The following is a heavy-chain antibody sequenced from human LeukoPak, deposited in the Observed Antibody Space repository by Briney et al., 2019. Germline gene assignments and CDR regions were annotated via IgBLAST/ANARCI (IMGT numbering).Heavy chain of an antibody. CDR2: ISSSGRDT. CDR1: GFTFSNLA. CDR3: AKVLTSGTYYYMDY. Sequence: PGRSLRLSCAASGFTFSNLAMTWVRQAPGKGLEWVSGISSSGRDTYYAASVKGRFTISKDNSKNTLYLQMNSLRAEDTALYYCAKVLTSGTYYYMDYWGQGALVTVSS. V-gene: IGHV3-23*01. J-gene: IGHJ4*02. D-gene: IGHD1-26*01.